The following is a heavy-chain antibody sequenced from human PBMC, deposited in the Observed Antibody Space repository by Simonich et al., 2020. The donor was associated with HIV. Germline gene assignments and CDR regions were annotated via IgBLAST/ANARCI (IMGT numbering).Heavy chain of an antibody. CDR2: IYHRGST. V-gene: IGHV4-38-2*02. J-gene: IGHJ6*02. CDR1: GYSISSGYY. Sequence: QVQLQESGPGLVKPSETLSLTCAVSGYSISSGYYWGWLRQPPGKGLEWIGSIYHRGSTYYNPSLKSQVTISVDTSKNQFSLKLSSVTAADTAVYYCAREGGGYCSSTSCRYYYYGMDVWGQGTTVTVSS. CDR3: AREGGGYCSSTSCRYYYYGMDV. D-gene: IGHD2-2*01.